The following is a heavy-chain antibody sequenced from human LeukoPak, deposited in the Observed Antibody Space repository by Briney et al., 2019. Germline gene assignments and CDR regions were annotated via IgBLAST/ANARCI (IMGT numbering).Heavy chain of an antibody. Sequence: SETLSLTXAVSGYSISSGYYWGWFRQPPGKGLEWIGSIYHSGSTYYNPSLKSRVTISVDTSKNQFSLKLSSVTAADTAVYYCARQLWGAGGYYYYYMDVWGKGTTVTVSS. J-gene: IGHJ6*03. CDR1: GYSISSGYY. V-gene: IGHV4-38-2*01. D-gene: IGHD3-16*01. CDR3: ARQLWGAGGYYYYYMDV. CDR2: IYHSGST.